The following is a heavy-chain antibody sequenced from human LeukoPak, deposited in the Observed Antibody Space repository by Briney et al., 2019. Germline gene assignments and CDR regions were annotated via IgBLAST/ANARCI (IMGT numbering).Heavy chain of an antibody. CDR3: AKHYMGSSYNHGLDC. D-gene: IGHD3-10*01. J-gene: IGHJ4*02. CDR2: IYYSGST. CDR1: GGSFSGYY. Sequence: SETLSLTCAVYGGSFSGYYWSWIRQPPGKGLEWIGSIYYSGSTYYNPSLKSRTTISIDTSKNQFSLKLSSVTAADTALYYCAKHYMGSSYNHGLDCWGRGTLVTVSS. V-gene: IGHV4-34*01.